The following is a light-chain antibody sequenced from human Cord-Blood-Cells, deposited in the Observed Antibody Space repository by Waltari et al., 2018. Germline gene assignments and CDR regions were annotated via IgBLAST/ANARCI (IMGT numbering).Light chain of an antibody. J-gene: IGLJ3*02. CDR2: EGS. V-gene: IGLV2-23*01. CDR3: CSYAGSSTLV. Sequence: QSALTQPAPVSGSPGQSITISCPGTSSDVGSYNLVPWYQQHPGKAPNLMIYEGSKRPSGVSDRFSGSKSGNTASLTISGLQAEDEADYYCCSYAGSSTLVFGGGTKLTVL. CDR1: SSDVGSYNL.